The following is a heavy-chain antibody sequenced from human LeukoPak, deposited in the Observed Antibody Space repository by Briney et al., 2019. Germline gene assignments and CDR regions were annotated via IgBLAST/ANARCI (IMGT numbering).Heavy chain of an antibody. CDR1: GGSTYHYF. V-gene: IGHV4-59*01. CDR2: VYYSGST. J-gene: IGHJ4*02. CDR3: ARGRGTYTYGGFDY. Sequence: PSETLSLTCTVSGGSTYHYFWNWIRQTPGKGLEWIGYVYYSGSTVYNPSLQSRVSISIDTSKKQISLKLSAVTSADTAVYCCARGRGTYTYGGFDYWGQGTLVSVSS. D-gene: IGHD3-16*01.